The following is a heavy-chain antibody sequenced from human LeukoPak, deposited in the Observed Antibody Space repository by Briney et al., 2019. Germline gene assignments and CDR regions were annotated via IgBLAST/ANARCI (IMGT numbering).Heavy chain of an antibody. J-gene: IGHJ6*02. D-gene: IGHD1-1*01. CDR1: GGSFSGYY. V-gene: IGHV4-34*01. CDR2: INHSGST. CDR3: ARDADRTPVERHSDGMDV. Sequence: SETLSLTCAVYGGSFSGYYWSWIRQPPGKGLEWIGEINHSGSTNYNPSLKSRVTISVDTSKNQFSLQLNSVTPDDTAVYYCARDADRTPVERHSDGMDVRGQGTTVTVSS.